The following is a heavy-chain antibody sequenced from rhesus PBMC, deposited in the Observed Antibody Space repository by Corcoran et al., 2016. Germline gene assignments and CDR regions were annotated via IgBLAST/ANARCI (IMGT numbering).Heavy chain of an antibody. CDR1: GGSISDYYY. J-gene: IGHJ5-1*01. Sequence: QVQLQESGPGLVKPSETLSLTCAVSGGSISDYYYWNWIRQPPGKGLEWIGNIYGNPASTYYNPSLKSRVTMSKDTSKNQFFLKLSSVTAADTAVYYCARDLFCSSTYCSLGRNVWGPGVLVTVSS. CDR2: IYGNPAST. D-gene: IGHD2-15*01. V-gene: IGHV4S9*01. CDR3: ARDLFCSSTYCSLGRNV.